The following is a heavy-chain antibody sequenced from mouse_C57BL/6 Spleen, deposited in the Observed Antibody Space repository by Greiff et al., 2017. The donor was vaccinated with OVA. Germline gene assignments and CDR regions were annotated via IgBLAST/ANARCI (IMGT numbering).Heavy chain of an antibody. CDR2: IDPSDSYP. V-gene: IGHV1-59*01. CDR3: ARPGGTPAWFAY. J-gene: IGHJ3*01. D-gene: IGHD3-3*01. Sequence: QVQLQQSGAELVRPGTSVKLSCKASGYTFTSYWMHWVKQRPGQGLEWIGVIDPSDSYPKYNQKFKGKATLTVDTSSSPAYMQLSSLTSEDSAVYYCARPGGTPAWFAYWGQGTLVTVSA. CDR1: GYTFTSYW.